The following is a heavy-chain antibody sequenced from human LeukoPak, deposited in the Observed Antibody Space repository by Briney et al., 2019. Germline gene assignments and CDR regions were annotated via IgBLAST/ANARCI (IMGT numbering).Heavy chain of an antibody. D-gene: IGHD6-13*01. CDR2: IWYDGSNK. CDR3: AKDTGRIAADGDAFDI. J-gene: IGHJ3*02. V-gene: IGHV3-30*02. Sequence: PGGSLRLSCAASGFTFSSYGMHWVRQAPGKGLEWVAVIWYDGSNKYYADSVKGRFTISRDNSKNTLYLQMNSLRAEDTAVYYCAKDTGRIAADGDAFDIWGQGTMVTVSS. CDR1: GFTFSSYG.